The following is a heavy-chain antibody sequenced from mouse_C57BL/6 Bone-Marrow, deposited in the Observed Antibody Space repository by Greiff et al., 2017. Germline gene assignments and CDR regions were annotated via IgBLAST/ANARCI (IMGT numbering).Heavy chain of an antibody. CDR3: ARDGSSGYWFAY. D-gene: IGHD3-2*02. Sequence: QVQLQQSGAELVKPGASVKLSCKASGYTFTSYWMHWVKQRPGQGLEWIGMIHPNRGSTNYNEKFKSKATLTVDTSSSTSYMQLSSLTSEDSAFYYCARDGSSGYWFAYWGQGTLVTVSA. J-gene: IGHJ3*01. CDR1: GYTFTSYW. CDR2: IHPNRGST. V-gene: IGHV1-64*01.